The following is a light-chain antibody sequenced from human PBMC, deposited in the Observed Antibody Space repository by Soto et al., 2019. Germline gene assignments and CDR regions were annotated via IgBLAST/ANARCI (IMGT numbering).Light chain of an antibody. Sequence: QSALTLPASVSGSPGQSITISCTGTSSDVGGYNYVSWYQLHPGKAPKLMVYEVSNRPSGVSNRFSGSKSGKTASLTISGLKAEDEADYYCSSYTRSNAYVFGTGTRSPX. CDR2: EVS. CDR1: SSDVGGYNY. CDR3: SSYTRSNAYV. V-gene: IGLV2-14*01. J-gene: IGLJ1*01.